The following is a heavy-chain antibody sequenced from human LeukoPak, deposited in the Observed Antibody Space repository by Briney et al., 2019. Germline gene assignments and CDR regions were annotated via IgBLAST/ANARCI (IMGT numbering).Heavy chain of an antibody. J-gene: IGHJ3*02. Sequence: PGGSLRLSCAASGFTFSSYWMSWVRQAPGKGLEWVANIKQDGSEKYYVDSVKGRFTISRDNAKNSLYLQMNSLGAEDTAVYYCARVQNSAQRPNDAFDIWGQGTMVTFSS. CDR2: IKQDGSEK. CDR1: GFTFSSYW. CDR3: ARVQNSAQRPNDAFDI. D-gene: IGHD5-18*01. V-gene: IGHV3-7*01.